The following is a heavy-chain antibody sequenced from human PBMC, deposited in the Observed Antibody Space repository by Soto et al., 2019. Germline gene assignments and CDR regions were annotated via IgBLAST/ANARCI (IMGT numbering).Heavy chain of an antibody. Sequence: QVQLVESGGGVVQPGRSLRLSCAASGFTFSSYAMHWVRXXXXXXXEWVAVISYDGSNKYYADSVKGRFTISRDNSKXXXXXXXXXXXXXXXXXXXXXXXXXXXXXPVDYWGQGTLVTVSS. CDR2: ISYDGSNK. CDR1: GFTFSSYA. V-gene: IGHV3-30-3*01. J-gene: IGHJ4*02. CDR3: XXXXXXXXXPVDY.